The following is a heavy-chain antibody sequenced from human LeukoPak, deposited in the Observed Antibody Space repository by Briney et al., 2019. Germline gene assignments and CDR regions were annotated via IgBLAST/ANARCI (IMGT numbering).Heavy chain of an antibody. Sequence: GRSLRLSCTASGFTFGDYAMSWFRQAPGKGLEWVGFIRSKAYGGTTEYAASVKGRFTISRDDSKNTLYLQMNSLKTEDTAVYYCTTAGGLRFGDPLRYWGQGTLVTVSS. CDR3: TTAGGLRFGDPLRY. V-gene: IGHV3-49*03. J-gene: IGHJ4*02. CDR1: GFTFGDYA. CDR2: IRSKAYGGTT. D-gene: IGHD3-10*01.